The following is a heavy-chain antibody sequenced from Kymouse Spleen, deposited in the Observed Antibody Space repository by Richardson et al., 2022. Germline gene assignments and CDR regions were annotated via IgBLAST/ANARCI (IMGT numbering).Heavy chain of an antibody. CDR3: AREGPENWFDP. Sequence: QVQLQQWGAGLLKPSETLSLTCAVYGGSFSGYYWSWIRQPPGKGLEWIGEINHSGSTNYNPSLKSRVTISVDTSKNQFSLKLSSVTAADTAVYYCAREGPENWFDPWGQGTLVTVSS. CDR1: GGSFSGYY. V-gene: IGHV4-34*01. CDR2: INHSGST. J-gene: IGHJ5*02. D-gene: IGHD1-14*01.